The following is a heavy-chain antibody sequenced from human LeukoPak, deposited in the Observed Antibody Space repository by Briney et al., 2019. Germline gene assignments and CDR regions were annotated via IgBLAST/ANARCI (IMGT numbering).Heavy chain of an antibody. CDR1: GYTFTGYY. CDR2: FDPEDGET. V-gene: IGHV1-24*01. Sequence: ASVKVSCKASGYTFTGYYMHWVRQAPGKGLEWMGGFDPEDGETIYAQKFQGRVTMTEDTSTDTAYMELSSLRSEDTAVYYCATAWAVTMGNWFDPWGQGTLVTVSS. D-gene: IGHD4-17*01. J-gene: IGHJ5*02. CDR3: ATAWAVTMGNWFDP.